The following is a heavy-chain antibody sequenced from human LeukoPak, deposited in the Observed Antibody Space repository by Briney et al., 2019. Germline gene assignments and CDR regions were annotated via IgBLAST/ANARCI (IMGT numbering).Heavy chain of an antibody. V-gene: IGHV1-2*07. Sequence: ASVKVSCKASGYTFTAYYMHWVRQAPGQGLEWMGWISPNSDGTNYAHKFQGRVTMTKDTSINTAYMELSGLRSDDTAVYFCARNSSSSFAYWGQGTLVTVSS. D-gene: IGHD6-6*01. CDR3: ARNSSSSFAY. J-gene: IGHJ4*02. CDR1: GYTFTAYY. CDR2: ISPNSDGT.